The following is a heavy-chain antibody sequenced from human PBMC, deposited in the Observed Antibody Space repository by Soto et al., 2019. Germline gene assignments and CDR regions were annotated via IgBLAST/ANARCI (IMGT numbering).Heavy chain of an antibody. Sequence: PSETLSLTCTVSGGSISSGGYYWSWIRQHPGKGLEWIGYIYYSGSTYYNTSLKSRVTISVDTSKNQFSLKQSSETAADTAVYYCARVKSPVAGKSYLDYWGQGTLVTVSS. CDR2: IYYSGST. CDR1: GGSISSGGYY. CDR3: ARVKSPVAGKSYLDY. J-gene: IGHJ4*02. V-gene: IGHV4-31*03. D-gene: IGHD6-19*01.